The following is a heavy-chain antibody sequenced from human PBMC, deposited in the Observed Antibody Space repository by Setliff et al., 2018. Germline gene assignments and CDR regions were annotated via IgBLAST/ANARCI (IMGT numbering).Heavy chain of an antibody. D-gene: IGHD5-12*01. V-gene: IGHV1-18*01. CDR2: MSPVYGIA. CDR1: GYAFITFG. CDR3: VRGPGPSVVVAIPFDH. Sequence: GASVKVSCKTSGYAFITFGMSWVRRAPGQGLEWMGWMSPVYGIANYARKFQGRVTLTADTSTTTAYLELTSLRDDDTAVYYCVRGPGPSVVVAIPFDHWGQGSLVTVSS. J-gene: IGHJ4*02.